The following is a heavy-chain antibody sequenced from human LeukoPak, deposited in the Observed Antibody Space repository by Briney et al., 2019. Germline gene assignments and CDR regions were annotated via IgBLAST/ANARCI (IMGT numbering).Heavy chain of an antibody. D-gene: IGHD4-11*01. V-gene: IGHV3-53*01. CDR2: IYSGGST. J-gene: IGHJ4*02. CDR3: ARDRPPAYSDSVSPN. Sequence: PVGSLRLSCAASGFTVSSSYMSWVRQAPGKGLEWVSVIYSGGSTYYADSVKGRFTISRDNSKNTLYLQMNSLRAEDTAVYYCARDRPPAYSDSVSPNWGQGTLVTVSS. CDR1: GFTVSSSY.